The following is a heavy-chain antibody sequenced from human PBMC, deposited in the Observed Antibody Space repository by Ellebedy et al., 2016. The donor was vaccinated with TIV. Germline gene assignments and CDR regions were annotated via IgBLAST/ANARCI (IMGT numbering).Heavy chain of an antibody. Sequence: ASSVKVSCKASRYTFTSSDINWLRQATGQGLEWMGWMNPDSGNTVYAQKFQGRVTMTTDTYTGTVYMQLSSLRSEDTAVYYCARDKIRISLDYWGQGTLVTVSS. D-gene: IGHD3-3*01. CDR3: ARDKIRISLDY. V-gene: IGHV1-8*01. J-gene: IGHJ4*02. CDR2: MNPDSGNT. CDR1: RYTFTSSD.